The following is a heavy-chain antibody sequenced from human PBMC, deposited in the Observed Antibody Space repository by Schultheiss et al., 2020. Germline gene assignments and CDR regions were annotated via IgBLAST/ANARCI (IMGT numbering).Heavy chain of an antibody. Sequence: ASVKVSCKASGYIFTAFYMHWVRQAPGQGLEWMGWIDPNSGDTRCAQNFQGRVTMTRDTSITTAYIEVSSLTSDDTAVFYCALLEYSGSQFHYWGQGTLVNVSS. CDR2: IDPNSGDT. V-gene: IGHV1-2*02. J-gene: IGHJ4*02. CDR3: ALLEYSGSQFHY. CDR1: GYIFTAFY. D-gene: IGHD5-12*01.